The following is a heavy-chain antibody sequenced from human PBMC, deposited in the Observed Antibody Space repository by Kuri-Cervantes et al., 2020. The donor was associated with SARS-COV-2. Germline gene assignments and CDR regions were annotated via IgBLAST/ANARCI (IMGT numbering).Heavy chain of an antibody. V-gene: IGHV3-53*01. CDR2: IYSGGST. D-gene: IGHD3-10*01. Sequence: GESLKISCAASGFTVSSNYMSWVRQAPGKGLEWVSVIYSGGSTYYADSVKGRLTISRDNSKNTLYLQMNSLRAEDTAVYYCARRITMARVAWVYFDYWGQGTLVTVSS. CDR3: ARRITMARVAWVYFDY. CDR1: GFTVSSNY. J-gene: IGHJ4*02.